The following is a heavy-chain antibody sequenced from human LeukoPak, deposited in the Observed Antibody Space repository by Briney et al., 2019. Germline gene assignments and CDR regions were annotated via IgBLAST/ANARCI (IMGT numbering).Heavy chain of an antibody. CDR1: RITFRNAW. V-gene: IGHV3-15*01. CDR3: ATGVVTGTSR. D-gene: IGHD1-1*01. CDR2: IRSKTEGETK. Sequence: GGPLRLSCAVSRITFRNAWMSWVRQAPGKGLEWVARIRSKTEGETKEYAASVKGRFTISRDDSRSRLYLQMNSLKTEDTAVYYCATGVVTGTSRWGQGTLVTVSS. J-gene: IGHJ4*02.